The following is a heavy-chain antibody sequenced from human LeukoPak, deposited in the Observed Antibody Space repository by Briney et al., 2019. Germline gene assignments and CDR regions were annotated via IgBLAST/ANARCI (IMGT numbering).Heavy chain of an antibody. Sequence: GGSLRLSCAASGFTYSSYPMSWVRQASGKGLEWVSVIIGSDGTTKYADSVKGRFTISRDNSKNTLSLQMNSLRAEDTAVYYCAKGFYNSGTSLSALDDWGQGTLVTVSS. CDR2: IIGSDGTT. D-gene: IGHD3-10*01. CDR3: AKGFYNSGTSLSALDD. J-gene: IGHJ4*02. CDR1: GFTYSSYP. V-gene: IGHV3-23*01.